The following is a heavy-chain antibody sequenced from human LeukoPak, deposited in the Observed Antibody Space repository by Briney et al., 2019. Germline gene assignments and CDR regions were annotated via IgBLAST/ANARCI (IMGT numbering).Heavy chain of an antibody. CDR3: ARDSAGYSGYDWIHDAFDI. J-gene: IGHJ3*02. CDR2: IYYSGST. CDR1: GGSISSYY. Sequence: SETLSLTCTVSGGSISSYYWSWIRQPPGKGLEWIGYIYYSGSTNYNPSLKSRVTMSVDTSKNQFSLKLSSVTAADTAVYYCARDSAGYSGYDWIHDAFDIWGQGTMVTVSS. D-gene: IGHD5-12*01. V-gene: IGHV4-59*12.